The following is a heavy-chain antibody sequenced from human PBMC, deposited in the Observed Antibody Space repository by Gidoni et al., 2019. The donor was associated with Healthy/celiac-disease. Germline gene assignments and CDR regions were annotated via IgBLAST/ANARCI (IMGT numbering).Heavy chain of an antibody. V-gene: IGHV1-46*01. CDR1: RSTFPTSL. CDR3: ARDRINYDSSGYDYRLYYYYGMDV. J-gene: IGHJ6*02. Sequence: QLQLLQSGAVVKKPGASVKVSCTSSRSTFPTSLMHLVPQAPGQGLEWMGIINPSGGSTSYAQKFQGRVTMTRDTSTSTVYMELSSLRSEDTAVYYCARDRINYDSSGYDYRLYYYYGMDVWGQGTTVTVSS. D-gene: IGHD3-22*01. CDR2: INPSGGST.